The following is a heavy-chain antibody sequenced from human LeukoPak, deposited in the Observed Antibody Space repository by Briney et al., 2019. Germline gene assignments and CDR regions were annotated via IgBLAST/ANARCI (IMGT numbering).Heavy chain of an antibody. D-gene: IGHD2-21*02. J-gene: IGHJ4*02. V-gene: IGHV1-18*01. CDR1: GYTFTSYG. CDR3: ATVAYCGGDCYSGQYDY. Sequence: GASVKVSCKASGYTFTSYGISWVRQAPGQGLEWMGWISAYNGNTNYAQKLQGRATMTTDTSTSTGYVELRSLRSDDTAVYYCATVAYCGGDCYSGQYDYWGQGTLVTVSS. CDR2: ISAYNGNT.